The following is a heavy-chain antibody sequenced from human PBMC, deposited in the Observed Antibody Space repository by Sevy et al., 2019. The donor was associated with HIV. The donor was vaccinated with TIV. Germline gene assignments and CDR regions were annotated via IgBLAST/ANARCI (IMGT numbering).Heavy chain of an antibody. J-gene: IGHJ4*02. V-gene: IGHV3-33*01. CDR1: GFTFSSYG. D-gene: IGHD4-17*01. Sequence: GGSLRLSCAASGFTFSSYGMHWVRQGPGKGLEWVAVIWFDGSNTYYADSVKGRFTISRDIAKNTLNLQRNSLRAEDTVVYYCARDLEFYDSGDYGPAFMPDYWGQGTLVTVSS. CDR2: IWFDGSNT. CDR3: ARDLEFYDSGDYGPAFMPDY.